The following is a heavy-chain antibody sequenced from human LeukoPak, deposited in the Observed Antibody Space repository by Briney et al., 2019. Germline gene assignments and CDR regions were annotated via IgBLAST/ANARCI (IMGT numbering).Heavy chain of an antibody. V-gene: IGHV3-23*01. D-gene: IGHD3-22*01. Sequence: PGGSLRLSCAASGFTFSSYAISWVRQAPGKGLEWVSAISGSGGSTYYADSVKGRFTISRDNSRNTLYLQMNSLRAEDTAVYYCAKATSAGPTYYYDSSGYLEPVPYYYYYGMDVWGQGTTVTVSS. J-gene: IGHJ6*02. CDR1: GFTFSSYA. CDR3: AKATSAGPTYYYDSSGYLEPVPYYYYYGMDV. CDR2: ISGSGGST.